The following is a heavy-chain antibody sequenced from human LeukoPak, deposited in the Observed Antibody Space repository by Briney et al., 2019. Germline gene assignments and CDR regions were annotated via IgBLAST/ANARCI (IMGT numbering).Heavy chain of an antibody. CDR1: GDSIISDTYY. CDR3: ARILGYYGSGSPDY. V-gene: IGHV4-39*01. D-gene: IGHD3-10*01. Sequence: SETLSLTCIVSGDSIISDTYYWGWIRQPPGKGLEWIGSIYYRGRTSYNPSLESRVSISEDSPTKQYSLRLTSVTATDTAVYYCARILGYYGSGSPDYWGQGTLVTVSS. J-gene: IGHJ4*02. CDR2: IYYRGRT.